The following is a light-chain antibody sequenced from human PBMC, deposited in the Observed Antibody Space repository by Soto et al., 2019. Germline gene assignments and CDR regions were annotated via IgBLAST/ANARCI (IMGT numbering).Light chain of an antibody. CDR3: QSYNSTLSARYV. CDR2: ANP. V-gene: IGLV1-40*01. J-gene: IGLJ1*01. CDR1: STNIGAGNG. Sequence: QSVLTQPPSVSGAPGQRVSISCTGSSTNIGAGNGVRSYQQRPATAPRLLFFANPMRPSGVPDRFSASSSGTSASLAITGLQAEDEGDYSCQSYNSTLSARYVFGTGTKVTVL.